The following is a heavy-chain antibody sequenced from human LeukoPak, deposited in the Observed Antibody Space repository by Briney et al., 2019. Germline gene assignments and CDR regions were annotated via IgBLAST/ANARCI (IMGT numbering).Heavy chain of an antibody. CDR2: IYSNENT. J-gene: IGHJ3*02. Sequence: SETLPLTCTVSGGSISGYYGSWIRQPAGKGLEWIGRIYSNENTNHNPSLKSRVTMSLDTSKNQFSLKLSSVTAADTAVYYCARFLRFPGAFDIWGQGTMVTVSS. D-gene: IGHD3-3*01. CDR3: ARFLRFPGAFDI. CDR1: GGSISGYY. V-gene: IGHV4-4*07.